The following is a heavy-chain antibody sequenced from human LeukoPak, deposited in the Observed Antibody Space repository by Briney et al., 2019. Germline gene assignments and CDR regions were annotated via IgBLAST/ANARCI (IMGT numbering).Heavy chain of an antibody. Sequence: PSETLSLTCTVSGGSISSTAYYWVWIRQPPGKGLEWIGTIFYSGTTYYNPSLKSRLTISVDTSKNQFSLRLNSVTAADTAIYYCARRLGTYNPYFDSWGQRTLVTVSS. CDR3: ARRLGTYNPYFDS. J-gene: IGHJ4*02. CDR2: IFYSGTT. V-gene: IGHV4-39*01. D-gene: IGHD1-14*01. CDR1: GGSISSTAYY.